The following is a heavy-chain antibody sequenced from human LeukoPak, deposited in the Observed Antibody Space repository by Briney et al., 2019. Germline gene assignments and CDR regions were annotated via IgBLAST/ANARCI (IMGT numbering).Heavy chain of an antibody. J-gene: IGHJ4*02. Sequence: GRSLRLSCAASGFTFGSYGMHWVRQAPGKGLEWVAVIWYDGSNKYYADSVKGRFTISRDNSKNTLYLQMNSLRAEDTAVYYCAKDLRFSYFDYWGQGTLVTVSS. D-gene: IGHD3-3*01. CDR1: GFTFGSYG. CDR3: AKDLRFSYFDY. CDR2: IWYDGSNK. V-gene: IGHV3-33*06.